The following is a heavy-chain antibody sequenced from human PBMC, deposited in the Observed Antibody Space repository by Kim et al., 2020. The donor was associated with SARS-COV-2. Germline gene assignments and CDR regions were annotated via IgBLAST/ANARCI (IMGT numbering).Heavy chain of an antibody. V-gene: IGHV5-10-1*01. J-gene: IGHJ4*02. CDR3: ARQYGGVYIAVAEY. D-gene: IGHD6-19*01. CDR1: GYSFTSYW. Sequence: GDSLKISCKGSGYSFTSYWISWVRQMPGKGLEWMGRIDPSDSYTNYSPSFQGHVTISADKSISTAYLQWSSLKASDTAMYYCARQYGGVYIAVAEYWGQGTLVTVSS. CDR2: IDPSDSYT.